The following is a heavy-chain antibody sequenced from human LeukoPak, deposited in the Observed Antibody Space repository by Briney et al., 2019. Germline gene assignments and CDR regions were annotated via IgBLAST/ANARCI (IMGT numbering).Heavy chain of an antibody. CDR3: ARVRQQLVPHYYYYMDV. CDR2: MNPNSGNT. J-gene: IGHJ6*03. Sequence: ASVKVSCTASGYTFTSYDINWVRQATGQGLEWMGWMNPNSGNTGYAQKFQGRVTTTRNTSISTAYMELSSLRSEDTAVYYCARVRQQLVPHYYYYMDVWGKGTTVTVSS. D-gene: IGHD6-13*01. V-gene: IGHV1-8*01. CDR1: GYTFTSYD.